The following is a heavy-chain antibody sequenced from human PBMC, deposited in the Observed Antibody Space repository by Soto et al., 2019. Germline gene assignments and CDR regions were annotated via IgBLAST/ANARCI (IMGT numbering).Heavy chain of an antibody. CDR2: IYWDDDK. V-gene: IGHV2-70*01. Sequence: SGPTLVNPTQTLTLTCTFSAFSLSTNGVGVGWIRQPPGKPLEWLAVIYWDDDKYYSTSLKTRLTISKDTSKNQVVLTMTNMDPVDTATYYCARIRSPYYGMDVWGQGTTVTVSS. J-gene: IGHJ6*02. CDR1: AFSLSTNGVG. CDR3: ARIRSPYYGMDV.